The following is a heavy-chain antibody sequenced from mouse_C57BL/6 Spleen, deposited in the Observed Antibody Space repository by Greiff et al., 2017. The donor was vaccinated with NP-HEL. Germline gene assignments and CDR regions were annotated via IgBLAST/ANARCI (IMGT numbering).Heavy chain of an antibody. CDR2: IRNKANGYTT. V-gene: IGHV7-3*01. CDR1: GFTFTDYY. J-gene: IGHJ2*01. D-gene: IGHD2-3*01. Sequence: EVKLEESGGGLVQPGGSLSLSCAASGFTFTDYYMSWVRQPPGKALEWLGFIRNKANGYTTEYSASVKGRFTISRDNSQSILYLQMNALRAEDSATYYCARSMVTTFDYWGQGTTLTVSS. CDR3: ARSMVTTFDY.